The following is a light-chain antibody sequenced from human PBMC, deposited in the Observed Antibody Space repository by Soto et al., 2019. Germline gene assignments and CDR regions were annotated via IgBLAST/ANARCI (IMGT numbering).Light chain of an antibody. CDR3: QQYGSSPLYT. CDR1: QSVSSSY. J-gene: IGKJ2*01. Sequence: EIVLTQSPGTLSLSPGERATLSCRASQSVSSSYLAWYQQKPGQAPRLLMYGASSRATGIPDRFSGSGSGTDFTLTITRLETEDFAVYYCQQYGSSPLYTFGQGTKLEIK. CDR2: GAS. V-gene: IGKV3-20*01.